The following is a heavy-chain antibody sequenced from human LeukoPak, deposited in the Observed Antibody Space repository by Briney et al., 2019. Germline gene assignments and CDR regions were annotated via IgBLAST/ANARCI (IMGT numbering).Heavy chain of an antibody. D-gene: IGHD4-17*01. Sequence: GGSLRLSCAASGFTFRSFAMTWVRQAPGKGLERVSSITGNHGATYNIDSVKGRFTISRDNSQNTLYLQMNSLRAEDTAVYYCTKDPNGDYVGAFDPWGQGTLVTVSS. J-gene: IGHJ5*02. V-gene: IGHV3-23*01. CDR1: GFTFRSFA. CDR2: ITGNHGAT. CDR3: TKDPNGDYVGAFDP.